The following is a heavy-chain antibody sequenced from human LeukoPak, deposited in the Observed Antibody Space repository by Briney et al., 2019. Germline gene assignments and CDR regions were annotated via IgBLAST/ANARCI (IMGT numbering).Heavy chain of an antibody. D-gene: IGHD3-9*01. CDR2: ISSSGSTI. CDR3: ARFFTLRYFDWLPYFDY. J-gene: IGHJ4*02. V-gene: IGHV3-48*03. Sequence: PGGSLRLSCAASGFTFSSYEMNWVRQAPGKGLEWVSYISSSGSTIYYADSVKGRFTISRDNAKNSLYLQTNSLRAEDTAVYYCARFFTLRYFDWLPYFDYWGQGTLVTVSS. CDR1: GFTFSSYE.